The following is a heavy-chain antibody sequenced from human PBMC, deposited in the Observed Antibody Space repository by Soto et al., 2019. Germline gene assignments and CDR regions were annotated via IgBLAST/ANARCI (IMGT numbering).Heavy chain of an antibody. D-gene: IGHD2-15*01. CDR1: GGTFSSYA. Sequence: ASVKVSCKASGGTFSSYAISWVRQAPGQGLEWRGGIIPIFGTANYAQKFQGRVTITADESTSTAYMELRSLRSEDTAVYYCARGGCSGGSCYVRAHYYGMDVWGQGTTVTVSS. V-gene: IGHV1-69*13. CDR3: ARGGCSGGSCYVRAHYYGMDV. CDR2: IIPIFGTA. J-gene: IGHJ6*02.